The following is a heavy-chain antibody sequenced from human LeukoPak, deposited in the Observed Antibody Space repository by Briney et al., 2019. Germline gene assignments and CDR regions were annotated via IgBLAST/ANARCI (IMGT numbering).Heavy chain of an antibody. Sequence: ASVKVSCKASGYTFTSYYMHWVRQAPGQGLEWMGIINPSGGSTSYAQKFQGRVTMTRGMSTSTVYMELSSLRSEDTAVYYCARGSEVDAFDIWGQGTMVTVSS. J-gene: IGHJ3*02. CDR2: INPSGGST. CDR1: GYTFTSYY. CDR3: ARGSEVDAFDI. V-gene: IGHV1-46*01.